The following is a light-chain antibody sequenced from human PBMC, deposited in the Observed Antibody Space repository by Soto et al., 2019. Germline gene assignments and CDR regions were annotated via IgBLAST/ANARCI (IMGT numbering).Light chain of an antibody. Sequence: EIVMTQSPATLSVSPGEGVTLSCRASQNINSNLAWYKQKPGQVPSLLIYGASTRATSIPARVGGSGSGTEFTLSISSLQSEDFAVYYCQQYHLWPLTLGQGTRLEMK. CDR3: QQYHLWPLT. CDR2: GAS. CDR1: QNINSN. V-gene: IGKV3-15*01. J-gene: IGKJ5*01.